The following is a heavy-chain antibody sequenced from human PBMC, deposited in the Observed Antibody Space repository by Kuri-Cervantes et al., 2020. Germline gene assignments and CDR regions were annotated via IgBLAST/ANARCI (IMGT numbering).Heavy chain of an antibody. CDR1: GHTFTSYY. Sequence: ASVKVSCKASGHTFTSYYMHWVRQAPGQGLEWMGIINPSGGSTSYAQKFPGRVTMTRDTSTSTVYMELSSLRSEDTAVYYCAREEGYCSGGSCYYYFDYWGQGTRVTGYS. V-gene: IGHV1-46*01. D-gene: IGHD2-15*01. CDR3: AREEGYCSGGSCYYYFDY. J-gene: IGHJ4*02. CDR2: INPSGGST.